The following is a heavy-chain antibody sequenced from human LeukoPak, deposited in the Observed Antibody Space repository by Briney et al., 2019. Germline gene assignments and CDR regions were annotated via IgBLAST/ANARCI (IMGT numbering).Heavy chain of an antibody. V-gene: IGHV3-23*01. CDR2: ISGDGVSI. CDR1: EFTFSAYA. Sequence: PGGSLRLSCVASEFTFSAYAMTWVRQAPGKGLEWVSAISGDGVSIYYADSVKGRFTLSRDNSKNTVYLQMNSLRAEDTAVYYCAKNLRNRIAAYDYWGQGTLVTVSS. D-gene: IGHD6-25*01. J-gene: IGHJ4*02. CDR3: AKNLRNRIAAYDY.